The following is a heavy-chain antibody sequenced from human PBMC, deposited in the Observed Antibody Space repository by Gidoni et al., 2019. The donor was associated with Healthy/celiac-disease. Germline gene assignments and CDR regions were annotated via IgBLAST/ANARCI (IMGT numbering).Heavy chain of an antibody. D-gene: IGHD4-17*01. CDR2: ISSSSSTI. CDR3: ARGYRLNYGGSPRDNWYFDL. V-gene: IGHV3-48*01. J-gene: IGHJ2*01. CDR1: GFTFSSSS. Sequence: EVQPVESGGGLVQLGGALRTSCAASGFTFSSSSLNWVRQAPGKGLEWVSYISSSSSTIYYAASVKGRFTISRDNAKNSLYLQMNSLRAEVTAVYYCARGYRLNYGGSPRDNWYFDLWGRGTLVTVSS.